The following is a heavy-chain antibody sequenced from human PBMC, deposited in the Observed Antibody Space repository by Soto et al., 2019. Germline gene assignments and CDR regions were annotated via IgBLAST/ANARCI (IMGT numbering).Heavy chain of an antibody. D-gene: IGHD3-3*01. J-gene: IGHJ6*02. CDR1: GFTFSSYA. CDR2: ISGSGGST. Sequence: PGGSLRLSCAASGFTFSSYAMSWVRQAPGKGLEWVSAISGSGGSTYYADSVKGRFTISRDNSKNTLFLQMSSLRDEDTAVYYCAKDMYLRFLDWFGPKRTLDLDVWGQGTTVTVSS. CDR3: AKDMYLRFLDWFGPKRTLDLDV. V-gene: IGHV3-23*01.